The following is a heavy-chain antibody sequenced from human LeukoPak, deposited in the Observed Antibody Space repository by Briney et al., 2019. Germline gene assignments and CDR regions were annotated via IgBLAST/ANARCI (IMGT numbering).Heavy chain of an antibody. CDR3: ARVRRYCSGGSCYGELDY. V-gene: IGHV1-69*04. J-gene: IGHJ4*02. CDR2: IIPILGIA. D-gene: IGHD2-15*01. Sequence: SVKVFCKASGGTFSSYAISWVRQAPGQGLERMGRIIPILGIANYAQKFQGRVTITADKSTSTAYMELSSLRSEDTAVYYCARVRRYCSGGSCYGELDYWGQGTLVTVSS. CDR1: GGTFSSYA.